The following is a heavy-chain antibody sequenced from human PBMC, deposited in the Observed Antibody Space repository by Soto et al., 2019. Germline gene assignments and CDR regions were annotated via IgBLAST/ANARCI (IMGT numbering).Heavy chain of an antibody. CDR1: GYSLSSQW. CDR3: ATPGFCSGGSCSNGPDY. Sequence: GASLQISYKGSGYSLSSQWIGWVRQINGRGLEWMGIIYPGDSDTIYSPSFQGQVTFSVDKSISTAYLQWSSLKASDTAMYYCATPGFCSGGSCSNGPDYWGQGTLVTVSS. V-gene: IGHV5-51*01. CDR2: IYPGDSDT. D-gene: IGHD2-15*01. J-gene: IGHJ4*02.